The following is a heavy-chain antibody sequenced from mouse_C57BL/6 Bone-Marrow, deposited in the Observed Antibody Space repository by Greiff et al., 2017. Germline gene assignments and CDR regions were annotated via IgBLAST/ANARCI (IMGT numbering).Heavy chain of an antibody. J-gene: IGHJ4*01. CDR3: TTRYYAMDY. Sequence: VQLQQSGAELVRPGASVKLSCTASGFNIKDDYMHWVKQRPEQGLEWIGWIDPENGDTEYASKFQGKATITADTSSNTAYLQLSSLTSEDTSVYYCTTRYYAMDYWGQGTSVTVSS. V-gene: IGHV14-4*01. CDR2: IDPENGDT. CDR1: GFNIKDDY.